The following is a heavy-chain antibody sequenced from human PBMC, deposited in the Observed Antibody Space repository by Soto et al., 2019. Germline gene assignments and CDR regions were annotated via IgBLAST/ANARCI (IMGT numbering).Heavy chain of an antibody. J-gene: IGHJ6*02. Sequence: GASVKVSCKASGGTFSSYAISWVRQAPGQGLEWMGEIIPIFGTANYAQKFQGRDTITADESTSTTYMELSSLRSEGTAVYYCARDPSYYYDSSGYPPDYYGMDVWGQGTTVTVSS. CDR1: GGTFSSYA. CDR3: ARDPSYYYDSSGYPPDYYGMDV. D-gene: IGHD3-22*01. CDR2: IIPIFGTA. V-gene: IGHV1-69*13.